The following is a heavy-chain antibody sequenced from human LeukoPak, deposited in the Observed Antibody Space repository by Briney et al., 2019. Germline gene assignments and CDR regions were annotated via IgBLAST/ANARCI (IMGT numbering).Heavy chain of an antibody. CDR3: ASGRQLGY. Sequence: GGSLTVSYAASGFTLSNYWMSWVRQAPPKGREWVANIKEDGSEKYYVDSAKGRFTISRDNARNSLYLQTNSLRGEDTAVYYCASGRQLGYWGQGTLVSVSS. V-gene: IGHV3-7*01. CDR2: IKEDGSEK. J-gene: IGHJ4*02. CDR1: GFTLSNYW. D-gene: IGHD6-13*01.